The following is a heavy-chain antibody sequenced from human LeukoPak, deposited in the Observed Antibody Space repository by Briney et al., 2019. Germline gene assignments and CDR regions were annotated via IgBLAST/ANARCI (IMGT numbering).Heavy chain of an antibody. CDR2: INPNSGGT. J-gene: IGHJ4*02. V-gene: IGHV1-2*02. D-gene: IGHD2-15*01. CDR1: GYTFTGYY. CDR3: ARGWVGYCSGGSCYYFDY. Sequence: ASVKVSCKASGYTFTGYYMHRVRQAPGQGLEWMGWINPNSGGTNYAQKFQGRVTMTRDTSISTAYMELSRLRSDDTAVYYCARGWVGYCSGGSCYYFDYWGQGTLVTVSS.